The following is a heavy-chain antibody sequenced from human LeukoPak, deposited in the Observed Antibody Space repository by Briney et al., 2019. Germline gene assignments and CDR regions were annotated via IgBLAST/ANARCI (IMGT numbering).Heavy chain of an antibody. V-gene: IGHV5-51*01. D-gene: IGHD2-2*01. CDR3: ARATVPAVFRGWFDP. Sequence: GESLKISCKGSGYSLTSYWIGWVRQMPGKGLEWMGIIYPGDSDTRYSPSFQGQVTISADKSISTAYLQWSSLKASDTAMYYCARATVPAVFRGWFDPWGQGTLVTVSS. CDR1: GYSLTSYW. J-gene: IGHJ5*02. CDR2: IYPGDSDT.